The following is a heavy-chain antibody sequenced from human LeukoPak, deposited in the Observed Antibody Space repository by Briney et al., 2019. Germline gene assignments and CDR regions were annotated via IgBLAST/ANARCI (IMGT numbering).Heavy chain of an antibody. CDR3: ARVAVTIFGVATDAFDI. Sequence: GASVKVSCKASGYTFTSYGISWVRQAPGQGLEWMGWISAYNGNTNYAQKFQGRVTITADKSTSTAYMELSSLRSEDTAVYYCARVAVTIFGVATDAFDIWGQGTMVTVSS. CDR2: ISAYNGNT. D-gene: IGHD3-3*01. V-gene: IGHV1-18*01. J-gene: IGHJ3*02. CDR1: GYTFTSYG.